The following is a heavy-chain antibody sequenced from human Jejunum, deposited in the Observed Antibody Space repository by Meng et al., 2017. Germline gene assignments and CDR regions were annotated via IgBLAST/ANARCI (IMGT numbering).Heavy chain of an antibody. V-gene: IGHV4-31*03. CDR3: ARGPEY. CDR2: IYYSGST. Sequence: GRLQVSEQGLVKPSQTLSLTCTVSGGSISSGGYYWSWIRQHPGKGLEWIGYIYYSGSTYYNPSLKSRVTISVDTSKNQFSRKLSAVTAAETAVYYCARGPEYWGQGTLVTVSS. J-gene: IGHJ4*02. CDR1: GGSISSGGYY. D-gene: IGHD1-14*01.